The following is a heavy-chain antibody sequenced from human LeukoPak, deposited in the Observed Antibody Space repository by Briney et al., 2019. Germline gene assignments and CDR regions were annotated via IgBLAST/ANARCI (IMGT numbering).Heavy chain of an antibody. D-gene: IGHD2-2*02. V-gene: IGHV3-11*01. J-gene: IGHJ6*03. Sequence: GGSLRLSCAASGFTFSDYYMSWIRQAPGKGLEWLSYISSSGTTIYYADSVKGRFTFSRDNAENSLYLQMDSLRAEDTAVYYCARTHFRCSTTKCYSPSYYYMDVWGKGTTVTVSS. CDR3: ARTHFRCSTTKCYSPSYYYMDV. CDR2: ISSSGTTI. CDR1: GFTFSDYY.